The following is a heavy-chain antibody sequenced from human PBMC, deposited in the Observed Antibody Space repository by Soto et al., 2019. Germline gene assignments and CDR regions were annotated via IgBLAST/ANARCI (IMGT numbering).Heavy chain of an antibody. CDR3: ARAPRPQTYSSSWYDAPYWFDP. J-gene: IGHJ5*02. CDR1: GGTFSSYA. CDR2: IIPIFGTA. Sequence: QVQLVQSGAEVKKPGSSVKVSCKASGGTFSSYAISWVRQAPGQGLEWMGGIIPIFGTANYAQKFQGRVTITEDESTSTAYMGLSSLRSEDTAVYYCARAPRPQTYSSSWYDAPYWFDPWGQGTLVTVSS. D-gene: IGHD6-13*01. V-gene: IGHV1-69*01.